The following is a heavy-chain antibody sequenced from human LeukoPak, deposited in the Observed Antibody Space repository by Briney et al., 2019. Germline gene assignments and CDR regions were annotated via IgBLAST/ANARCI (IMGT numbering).Heavy chain of an antibody. Sequence: PSETLSLTCTVSGGSISSYYWSWIRQPAGKGLEWIGRIYTSGSTNYNPSLKSRVTMSVDTSKNQFSLKLSSVTAADTAVYYCARDTRGNYGDDVPFDYWGQGTLVTVSS. V-gene: IGHV4-4*07. CDR2: IYTSGST. CDR1: GGSISSYY. CDR3: ARDTRGNYGDDVPFDY. J-gene: IGHJ4*02. D-gene: IGHD4-17*01.